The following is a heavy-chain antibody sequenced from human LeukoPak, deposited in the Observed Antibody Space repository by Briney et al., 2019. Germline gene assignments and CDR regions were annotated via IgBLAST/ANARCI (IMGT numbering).Heavy chain of an antibody. V-gene: IGHV3-48*04. J-gene: IGHJ4*02. CDR2: ISSSSSTI. D-gene: IGHD3-10*01. CDR1: GFTFSSYS. CDR3: ANARTYYYGSGRDY. Sequence: GSLRLSCAASGFTFSSYSMNWVRQAPGKGLEWVSYISSSSSTIYYADSVKGRFTISRDNAKNSLYLQMNSLRAEDTAVYYCANARTYYYGSGRDYWGQGTLVTVSS.